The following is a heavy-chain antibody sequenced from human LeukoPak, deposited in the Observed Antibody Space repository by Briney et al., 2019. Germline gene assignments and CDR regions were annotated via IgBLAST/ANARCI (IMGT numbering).Heavy chain of an antibody. D-gene: IGHD4-17*01. CDR1: GFTFSSYG. CDR2: ISYDGSNK. V-gene: IGHV3-30*18. CDR3: AKDRNGAATGTTVTAYYYGMDV. Sequence: PGGSLRLSCAASGFTFSSYGMHWVRQAPGKGLEWVAVISYDGSNKYYADSVKGRFTISRDNSKNTLYLQMNSLRDEDTAVYYCAKDRNGAATGTTVTAYYYGMDVWGQGTTVTVSS. J-gene: IGHJ6*02.